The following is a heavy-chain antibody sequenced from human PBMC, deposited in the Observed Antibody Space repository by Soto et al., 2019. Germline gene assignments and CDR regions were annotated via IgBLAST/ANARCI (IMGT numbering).Heavy chain of an antibody. D-gene: IGHD2-8*02. CDR1: GFTFSSYT. V-gene: IGHV3-23*01. J-gene: IGHJ4*01. CDR2: IRGSGGRP. Sequence: EVQLLESGGVWVQPGGSLRLSCAASGFTFSSYTMAWVRQAPGKGLVWVSSIRGSGGRPYYADSVQGRFTISRDNYKNTPPLQMTGLRDDDTATYHCTKPRCTGDDCYVPRCWGHGTLVIVPS. CDR3: TKPRCTGDDCYVPRC.